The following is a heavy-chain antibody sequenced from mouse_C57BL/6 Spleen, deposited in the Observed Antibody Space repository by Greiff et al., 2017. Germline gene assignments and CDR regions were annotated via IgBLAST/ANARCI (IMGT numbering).Heavy chain of an antibody. J-gene: IGHJ2*01. Sequence: ESGPGLVKPSQSLSLTCSVTGYSITSGYYWNWIRQFPGNKLEWMGYISYDGSNNYNPSLKNRISITRDTSKNQFFLKLNSVTTEDTATYYWARHGSSYDYFDYGGQGTTLTVSS. CDR2: ISYDGSN. CDR1: GYSITSGYY. D-gene: IGHD1-1*01. CDR3: ARHGSSYDYFDY. V-gene: IGHV3-6*01.